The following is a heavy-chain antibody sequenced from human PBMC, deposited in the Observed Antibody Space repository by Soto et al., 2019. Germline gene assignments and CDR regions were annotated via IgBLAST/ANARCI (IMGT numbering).Heavy chain of an antibody. Sequence: HPGGSLRLSCAASGFTFSSYGMHWVRQAPGKGLEWVAVIWYDGSNKYYADSVKGRFTISRDNSKNTLYLQMNSLRAEDTAVYYCARDPTEGEHSTYYDFWSGYAAYYGMDVWGQGTTVTVSS. J-gene: IGHJ6*02. D-gene: IGHD3-3*01. V-gene: IGHV3-33*01. CDR2: IWYDGSNK. CDR3: ARDPTEGEHSTYYDFWSGYAAYYGMDV. CDR1: GFTFSSYG.